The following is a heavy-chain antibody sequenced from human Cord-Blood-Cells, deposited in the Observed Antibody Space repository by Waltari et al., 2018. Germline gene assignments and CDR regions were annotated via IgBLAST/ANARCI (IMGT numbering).Heavy chain of an antibody. CDR1: GFTVSSNY. D-gene: IGHD6-13*01. CDR2: IYSGGST. CDR3: ARVRRGSIAAVFDY. J-gene: IGHJ4*02. Sequence: EVQLVESGGGLIQPGGSLRLSCAASGFTVSSNYMSWVRKAPGKGLEWVSVIYSGGSTYYADSVKGRFTISRDNSKNTLYLQMNSLRAEDTAVYYCARVRRGSIAAVFDYWGQGTLVTVSS. V-gene: IGHV3-53*01.